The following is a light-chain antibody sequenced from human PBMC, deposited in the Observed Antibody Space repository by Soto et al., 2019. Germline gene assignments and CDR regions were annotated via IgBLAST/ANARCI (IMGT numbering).Light chain of an antibody. CDR1: GSDIGSYNY. CDR3: NSYTSASTYV. Sequence: QSVLTQPASVSGSPGQSITISCTGTGSDIGSYNYVSWYQHHPGKVPKFIIYDVTNRPSGVSDRFSGSKSGNTASLTISGLQAEDEADYYCNSYTSASTYVFGTGTKATVL. V-gene: IGLV2-14*03. CDR2: DVT. J-gene: IGLJ1*01.